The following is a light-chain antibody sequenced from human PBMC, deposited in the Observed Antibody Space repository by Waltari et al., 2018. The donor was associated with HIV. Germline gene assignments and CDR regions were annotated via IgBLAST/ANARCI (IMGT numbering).Light chain of an antibody. J-gene: IGLJ2*01. Sequence: SALTQPASVSGSPGQSVTISFTGSSGAVGSSDLFSWYQQFPGQAPRLIIFDVTSRPSGVSHRFTGSKSGITASLTISGLQPEDAADYYCSAYESSNTPVLFGGGTKLTVL. CDR1: SGAVGSSDL. CDR2: DVT. V-gene: IGLV2-14*03. CDR3: SAYESSNTPVL.